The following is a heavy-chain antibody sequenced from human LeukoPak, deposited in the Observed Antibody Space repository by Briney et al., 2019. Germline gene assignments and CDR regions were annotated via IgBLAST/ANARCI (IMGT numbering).Heavy chain of an antibody. CDR1: GGTFSSYA. CDR3: AGDFWSGYRNWFDH. D-gene: IGHD3-3*01. V-gene: IGHV1-69*13. Sequence: SVKVSCKASGGTFSSYAISWVRQAPGQGLEWMGGIIPIFGTANYAQKFQGRVTITADESTSTAYMELSSLRSEDTAVCYCAGDFWSGYRNWFDHWGQGTLVTVSS. J-gene: IGHJ5*02. CDR2: IIPIFGTA.